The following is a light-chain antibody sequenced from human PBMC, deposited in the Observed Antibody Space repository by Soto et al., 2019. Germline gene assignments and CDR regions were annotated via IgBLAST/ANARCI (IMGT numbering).Light chain of an antibody. CDR3: RSYTSTSIV. CDR1: SSDVGGYNY. V-gene: IGLV2-14*01. CDR2: DVS. Sequence: QSVLTQPASVSGSPGQSITISYTGTSSDVGGYNYVSWYQPHPGKGPKLMIYDVSNRPSGVSNRFSGSKSGNTDSLTISGLQAEDEADYHWRSYTSTSIVFGTGTKVTVL. J-gene: IGLJ1*01.